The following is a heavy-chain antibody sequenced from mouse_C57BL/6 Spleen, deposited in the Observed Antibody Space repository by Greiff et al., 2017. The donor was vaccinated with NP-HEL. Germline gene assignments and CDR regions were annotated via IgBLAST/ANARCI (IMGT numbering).Heavy chain of an antibody. CDR2: INPNYGTT. Sequence: VQLKESGPELVKPGASVKISCKASGYSFTDYNMNWVKQSNGKSLEWIGVINPNYGTTSYNQKFKGKATLTVDQSSSTAYMQRNSLTSEDSAVYCCARGASYSNSFYAMDYWGQGTSVTVSS. J-gene: IGHJ4*01. CDR1: GYSFTDYN. D-gene: IGHD2-5*01. V-gene: IGHV1-39*01. CDR3: ARGASYSNSFYAMDY.